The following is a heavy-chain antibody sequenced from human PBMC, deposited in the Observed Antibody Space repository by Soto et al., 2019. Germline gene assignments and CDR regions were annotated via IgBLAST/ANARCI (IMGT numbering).Heavy chain of an antibody. J-gene: IGHJ4*02. V-gene: IGHV4-59*01. CDR3: AREGNLGRWIQPLDS. CDR2: IFHTGTT. Sequence: SETLSLTCTVSGGSITNYYYSWIRQPPGKGLEWIGYIFHTGTTSYNPSLKSRVTMSVDTSKNHFSLKLISVTTADTAVYFCAREGNLGRWIQPLDSWGQGTLVTVSS. CDR1: GGSITNYY. D-gene: IGHD2-2*03.